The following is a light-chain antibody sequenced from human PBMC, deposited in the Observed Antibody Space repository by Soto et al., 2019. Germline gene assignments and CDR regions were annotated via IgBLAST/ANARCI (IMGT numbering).Light chain of an antibody. CDR2: KAS. J-gene: IGKJ1*01. Sequence: DIQMTQSPSTLSASVGDRVTITCRASQSISSWLAWYQQKPGKAPKLPIYKASNLESGVPSRFSGSQSGTEFTLTISSLQPDDFATYFCQQYNDYSPRTFGQGTKVEIK. CDR1: QSISSW. V-gene: IGKV1-5*03. CDR3: QQYNDYSPRT.